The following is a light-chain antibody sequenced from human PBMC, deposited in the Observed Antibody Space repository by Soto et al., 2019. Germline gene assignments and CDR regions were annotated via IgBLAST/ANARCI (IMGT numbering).Light chain of an antibody. CDR1: SGHSSYA. J-gene: IGLJ3*02. CDR3: QTWGTGIRV. CDR2: LNSDGSH. Sequence: QPVLTQSPSASASLGASVKLTCTLSSGHSSYAIAWHQQQPEKGPRYLMKLNSDGSHNKGDGIPDRFSDSTSGPERYLTISSLQSEDEADYYCQTWGTGIRVFGGGTKLTVL. V-gene: IGLV4-69*01.